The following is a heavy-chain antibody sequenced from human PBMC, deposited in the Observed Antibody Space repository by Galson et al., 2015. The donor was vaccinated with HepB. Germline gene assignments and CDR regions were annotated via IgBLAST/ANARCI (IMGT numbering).Heavy chain of an antibody. J-gene: IGHJ6*02. CDR1: GDSFRKHA. CDR2: INPSLGTT. CDR3: ARVGVVVRGSIGLGGLDV. Sequence: SCKASGDSFRKHAVSWVRQAPGQGLEWMGVINPSLGTTTYAQKFQGRVTMTRDTSTSTVYMELSSLRSEDTAVYYCARVGVVVRGSIGLGGLDVWGQGTTVTVSS. D-gene: IGHD3-10*01. V-gene: IGHV1-46*01.